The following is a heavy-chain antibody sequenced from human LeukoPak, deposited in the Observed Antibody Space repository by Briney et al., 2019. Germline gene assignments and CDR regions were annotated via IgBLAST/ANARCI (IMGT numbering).Heavy chain of an antibody. CDR2: VIPILGIA. CDR3: ARDHGVSSWYPVSSYYGMDV. D-gene: IGHD6-13*01. CDR1: GGTFSSYA. J-gene: IGHJ6*02. Sequence: VASVKVSCKASGGTFSSYAISWVRQAPGQGLEWMGRVIPILGIANYAQKFQGRVTITADKSTSTAYMELSSLRSEDTAVYYCARDHGVSSWYPVSSYYGMDVWGQGTTVTVSS. V-gene: IGHV1-69*04.